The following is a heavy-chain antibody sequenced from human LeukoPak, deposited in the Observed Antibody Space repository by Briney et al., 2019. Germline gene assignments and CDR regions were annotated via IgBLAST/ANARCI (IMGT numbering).Heavy chain of an antibody. CDR2: IYTSGST. CDR1: GGSISSYY. J-gene: IGHJ5*02. Sequence: PSETLSLTCTVCGGSISSYYWSCLRQPAGKGLEWIGRIYTSGSTNYNPSLKSRVTMSVDTSKNQFSLKLSSVTAADTAVYYCSRDRAEGLRVQLVWWFDPWGQGTLVTVSS. D-gene: IGHD6-13*01. V-gene: IGHV4-4*07. CDR3: SRDRAEGLRVQLVWWFDP.